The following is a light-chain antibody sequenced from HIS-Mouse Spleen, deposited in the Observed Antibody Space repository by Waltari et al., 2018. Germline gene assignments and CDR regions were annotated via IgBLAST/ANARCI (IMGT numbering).Light chain of an antibody. J-gene: IGLJ2*01. CDR2: EGS. CDR3: CSYAGSNVV. V-gene: IGLV2-23*01. CDR1: SSDVGSYNL. Sequence: QSALTQPASVSGSPGPSIPISCPGTSSDVGSYNLASWYQQHPGKAPKLMIYEGSKRPSGVSNRFSGSKSSNTASLTISGLQAEDEADYYCCSYAGSNVVFGGGTKLTVL.